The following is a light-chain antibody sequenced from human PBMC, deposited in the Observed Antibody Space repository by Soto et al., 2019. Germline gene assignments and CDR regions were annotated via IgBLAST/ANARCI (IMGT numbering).Light chain of an antibody. CDR2: EVV. CDR1: KSDIGVYDF. V-gene: IGLV2-8*01. CDR3: KSYAGSKTYV. Sequence: QSALTQPPSASGSPGQSVTISCTGTKSDIGVYDFVSWYQHHPGKAPRLIIYEVVQRPSGVPDRFSGSKSGNTASLTVSGLPAADEADYFCKSYAGSKTYVFGSGTKVTVL. J-gene: IGLJ1*01.